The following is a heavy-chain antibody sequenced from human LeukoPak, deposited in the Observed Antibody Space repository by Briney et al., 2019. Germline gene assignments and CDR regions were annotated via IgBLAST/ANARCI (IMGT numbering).Heavy chain of an antibody. D-gene: IGHD3-22*01. Sequence: SETLSLTCTVSGGSISSYYWSWLRQPPGKGLEWIGNIYYSGSTNYNTSLKSRVTISVDTSKNQFSLKLSSVTAADTAVYYCTRGSIAYYYMDVWGKGTTVTISS. V-gene: IGHV4-59*01. CDR3: TRGSIAYYYMDV. CDR1: GGSISSYY. CDR2: IYYSGST. J-gene: IGHJ6*03.